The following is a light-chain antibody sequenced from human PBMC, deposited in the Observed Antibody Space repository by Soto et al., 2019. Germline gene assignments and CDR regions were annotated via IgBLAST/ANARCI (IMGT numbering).Light chain of an antibody. CDR1: RNALHSSSNKNY. CDR2: WAS. J-gene: IGKJ2*01. Sequence: DIVMTQSPDSLAVSLGERATINCKSSRNALHSSSNKNYLAWYQQKPGQPPKLLIYWASTRESGVPDRFSGSGSGTDFTLSISSLQAEDVAVYSCQQYYSAPYTFGQGTKLEI. V-gene: IGKV4-1*01. CDR3: QQYYSAPYT.